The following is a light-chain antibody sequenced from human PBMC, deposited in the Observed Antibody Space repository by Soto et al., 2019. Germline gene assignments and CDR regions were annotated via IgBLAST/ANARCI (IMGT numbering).Light chain of an antibody. CDR3: QQIHSTSSYT. CDR2: AAS. V-gene: IGKV1-39*01. Sequence: DIQMTQSPSSLSASVGDSVTITCRASQNIKTYLNWYQQKPGKAPNLLIYAASSLHSGVPSRFSGSGSGTDFTLTISSLQPEDFATYYCQQIHSTSSYTFGQGTKVDIK. J-gene: IGKJ2*01. CDR1: QNIKTY.